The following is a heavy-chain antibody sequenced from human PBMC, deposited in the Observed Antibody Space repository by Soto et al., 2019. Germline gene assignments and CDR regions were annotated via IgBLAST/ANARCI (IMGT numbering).Heavy chain of an antibody. D-gene: IGHD2-2*01. CDR2: IYYSGST. Sequence: SETLSLTWTVSGGSISSYYWSWIRQPPGKRLEWIGYIYYSGSTNYNPSLKSRVTISVDTSKNQFSLKLSSVTAADTTVYYCAWFDRGCCNTSYYVSVWGQGTLVTVSS. CDR3: AWFDRGCCNTSYYVSV. CDR1: GGSISSYY. J-gene: IGHJ4*01. V-gene: IGHV4-59*08.